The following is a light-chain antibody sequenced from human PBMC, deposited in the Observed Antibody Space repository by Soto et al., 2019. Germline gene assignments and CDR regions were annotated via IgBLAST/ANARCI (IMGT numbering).Light chain of an antibody. J-gene: IGKJ3*01. V-gene: IGKV1-17*01. Sequence: DIQMTQSPSSLSASVGDRVTITCRASQAIRNDLGWYQQKPGKAPKRLISSASSLQSGVPSRFSGSGSGSGFTLAIRSLQPEDVATYYCLQHHIYPFTFGPGTKVEI. CDR1: QAIRND. CDR3: LQHHIYPFT. CDR2: SAS.